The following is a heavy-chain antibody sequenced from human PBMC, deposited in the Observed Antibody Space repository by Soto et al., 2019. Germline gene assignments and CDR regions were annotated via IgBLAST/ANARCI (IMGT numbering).Heavy chain of an antibody. CDR3: ARVTLL. D-gene: IGHD1-26*01. Sequence: QLQLQESGSGLVKPSQTLSLTCAVSVGSISSGGYSWSWIRQPPGKGLEWIGYIYHRGSTYYNPSLKSRVSISVDWSKNQFSLKLTSVTAADNAVYYCARVTLLWGQGTLVTVSS. J-gene: IGHJ4*02. CDR2: IYHRGST. V-gene: IGHV4-30-2*01. CDR1: VGSISSGGYS.